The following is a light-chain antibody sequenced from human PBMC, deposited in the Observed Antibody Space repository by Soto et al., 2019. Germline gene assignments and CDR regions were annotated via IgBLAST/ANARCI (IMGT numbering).Light chain of an antibody. J-gene: IGKJ2*01. CDR2: AAS. CDR1: QCISSW. V-gene: IGKV1-12*01. CDR3: QQANSFPHT. Sequence: DIQMTQSPSSVSASVGDRVTITCRASQCISSWLAWYQQKPGKSHKLLIYAASRLQSGVPSRFSGSGSGTDFTLTISSLQPEDFATYYCQQANSFPHTFGQGTKLEIK.